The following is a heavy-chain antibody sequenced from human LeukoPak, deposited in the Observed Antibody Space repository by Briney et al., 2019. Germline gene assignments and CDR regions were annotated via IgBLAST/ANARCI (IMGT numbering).Heavy chain of an antibody. Sequence: HPGGSLRLSCAASGFTFSSYWMHWVRQAPGKGLEWVAVIWYGGSNKYYADSVKGRFTISRDNSKNTLYLQMNSLRAEDTAVYYCAKDQALRFLEWSFDYWGQGTLVTVSS. D-gene: IGHD3-3*01. CDR1: GFTFSSYW. J-gene: IGHJ4*02. CDR3: AKDQALRFLEWSFDY. CDR2: IWYGGSNK. V-gene: IGHV3-30*02.